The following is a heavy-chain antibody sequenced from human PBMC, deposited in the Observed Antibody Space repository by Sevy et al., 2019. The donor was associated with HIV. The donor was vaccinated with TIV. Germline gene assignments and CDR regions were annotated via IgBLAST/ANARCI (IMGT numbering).Heavy chain of an antibody. Sequence: GGSLRLSCEASGFTFSSNAMSWVRQAPGKGLEWVXGISGGGGDTFYADSVKGRFTISRDNSKNTLFLQINSLRAEDTALYYCVKGARYTIPNDAFDXWGQGTMVTVSS. D-gene: IGHD2-2*02. CDR1: GFTFSSNA. V-gene: IGHV3-23*01. CDR2: ISGGGGDT. J-gene: IGHJ3*02. CDR3: VKGARYTIPNDAFDX.